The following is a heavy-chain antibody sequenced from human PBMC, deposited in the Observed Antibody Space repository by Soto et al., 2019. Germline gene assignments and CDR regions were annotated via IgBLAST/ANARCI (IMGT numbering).Heavy chain of an antibody. D-gene: IGHD2-15*01. CDR3: ARDRYGIFKYYYYGMDV. CDR2: IIPIFGTA. V-gene: IGHV1-69*13. CDR1: GGTFSSYA. Sequence: ASVKFSCKASGGTFSSYAISWVRRAPGQGLEWMGGIIPIFGTANYAQKFQGRVTITADESTSTAYMELSSLRSEDTAVYYCARDRYGIFKYYYYGMDVWGQGTTVTVSS. J-gene: IGHJ6*02.